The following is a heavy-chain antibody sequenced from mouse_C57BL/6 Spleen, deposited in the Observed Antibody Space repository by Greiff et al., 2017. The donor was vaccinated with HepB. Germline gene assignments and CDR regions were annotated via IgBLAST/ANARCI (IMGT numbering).Heavy chain of an antibody. Sequence: QVQLQQPGAELVKAGASVKMSCKASGYTFTSYWMHWVKQRLGQGLEWFAETNPTNGRTYYNEKFKSKATLTVDKSSSTAYMLLSGPTFEDSAGEECHTRNQKGDKEWEEWGQGTTLTVSS. V-gene: IGHV1S81*02. J-gene: IGHJ2*01. CDR1: GYTFTSYW. CDR2: TNPTNGRT. CDR3: HTRNQKGDKEWEE. D-gene: IGHD1-3*01.